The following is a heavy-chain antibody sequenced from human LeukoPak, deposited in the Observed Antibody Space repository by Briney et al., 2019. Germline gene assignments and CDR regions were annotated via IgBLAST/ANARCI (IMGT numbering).Heavy chain of an antibody. Sequence: KPSETLSLTCTVSGGSISSYYWSWIRQPAGKGLEWIGRIYTSGSTNYNPSLESRVTISADTSKNQFSLILTSVTAADTAVYCCARVFWSGFWFDPWGQGTLVTVSS. CDR3: ARVFWSGFWFDP. CDR1: GGSISSYY. D-gene: IGHD3-3*01. CDR2: IYTSGST. J-gene: IGHJ5*02. V-gene: IGHV4-4*07.